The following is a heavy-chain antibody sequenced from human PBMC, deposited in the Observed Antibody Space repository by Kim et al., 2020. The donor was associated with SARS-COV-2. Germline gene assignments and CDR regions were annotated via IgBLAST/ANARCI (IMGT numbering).Heavy chain of an antibody. V-gene: IGHV4-4*09. D-gene: IGHD4-4*01. Sequence: SETLSLTCTVSGASVTQYYWTWIRQPPGKGLEWIGWISSNGITNYSPSLRPRVTISVDASKNQVSLRLRSVTAADTAIYYCARLTTEVHDAFDIWGQGT. J-gene: IGHJ3*02. CDR2: ISSNGIT. CDR3: ARLTTEVHDAFDI. CDR1: GASVTQYY.